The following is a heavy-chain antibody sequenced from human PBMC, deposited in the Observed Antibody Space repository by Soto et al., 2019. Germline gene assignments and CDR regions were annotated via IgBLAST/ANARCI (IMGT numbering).Heavy chain of an antibody. D-gene: IGHD6-13*01. J-gene: IGHJ6*03. CDR2: ISGSGGST. CDR1: GFTFSSYA. CDR3: AKGVLAAVSSYYYMDV. Sequence: GSLRLSCAASGFTFSSYAMSWVRQAPGKGLEWVSAISGSGGSTYYADSVKGRFTISRDNSKNTLYLQMNSLRAEDTAVYYCAKGVLAAVSSYYYMDVWGKGTTVTVSS. V-gene: IGHV3-23*01.